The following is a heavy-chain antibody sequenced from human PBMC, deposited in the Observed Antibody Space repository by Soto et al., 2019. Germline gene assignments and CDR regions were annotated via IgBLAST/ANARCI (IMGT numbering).Heavy chain of an antibody. CDR2: IYHSGST. D-gene: IGHD6-13*01. Sequence: SETLSLTCAVSSGYISSSNWWSWVRQPPGKGLEWIGEIYHSGSTNYNPSLKSRVTISVDKSKNQFSLKLSSVTAADTAVYYCARDSGSSSWKAEYFQHWGQGTLVTVSS. CDR3: ARDSGSSSWKAEYFQH. V-gene: IGHV4-4*02. CDR1: SGYISSSNW. J-gene: IGHJ1*01.